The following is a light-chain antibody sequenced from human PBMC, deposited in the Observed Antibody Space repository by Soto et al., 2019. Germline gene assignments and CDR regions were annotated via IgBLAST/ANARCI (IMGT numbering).Light chain of an antibody. Sequence: DIQMTQSPSTLSASVGDRVTITCRASQDIYNWLAWYQQKPGRAPRLLIYKTAGLESGVPSRFSGSGSGTESTLTISSLKPDDFATYYCQQYSIYPITFGGGTKLDIK. CDR2: KTA. V-gene: IGKV1-5*03. CDR1: QDIYNW. CDR3: QQYSIYPIT. J-gene: IGKJ4*01.